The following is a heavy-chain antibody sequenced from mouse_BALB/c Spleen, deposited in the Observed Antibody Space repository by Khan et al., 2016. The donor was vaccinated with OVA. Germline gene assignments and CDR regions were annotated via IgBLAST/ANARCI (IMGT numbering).Heavy chain of an antibody. CDR3: ARVYGGDVDY. D-gene: IGHD1-1*02. CDR2: ISYSGNT. CDR1: GYSITSDYA. Sequence: EVQLQESGPGLVKPSQSLSLTCTVTGYSITSDYAWNWIRQFPGNKMEWMGFISYSGNTNYHPSLKSRISITRATSKIQFFLQLNSVTTEDTATYYCARVYGGDVDYWGQGTTLTVSS. V-gene: IGHV3-2*02. J-gene: IGHJ2*01.